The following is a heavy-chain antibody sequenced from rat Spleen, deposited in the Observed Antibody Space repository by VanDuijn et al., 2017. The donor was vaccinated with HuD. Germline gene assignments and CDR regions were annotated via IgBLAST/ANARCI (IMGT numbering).Heavy chain of an antibody. Sequence: EVQLVESGGGLVQPGGSLKLSCAASGFTFSDYYMAWVRQAPTKGLEWVATISSDGTTYYPDSVMGRFTISRDNAMSTLYLQMNSLRSEDTATYYCTREDWVLDAWGQGTSVTVSS. CDR3: TREDWVLDA. D-gene: IGHD1-6*01. J-gene: IGHJ4*01. CDR1: GFTFSDYY. CDR2: ISSDGTT. V-gene: IGHV5-20*01.